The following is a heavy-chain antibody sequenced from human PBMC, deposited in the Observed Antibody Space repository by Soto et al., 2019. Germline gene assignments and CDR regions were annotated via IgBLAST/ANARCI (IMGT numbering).Heavy chain of an antibody. CDR2: INPRGAST. V-gene: IGHV1-46*01. D-gene: IGHD5-12*01. CDR3: ARGIVATIIESVAGYYFDY. CDR1: GYTFISNY. J-gene: IGHJ4*02. Sequence: ASVEVSCKSSGYTFISNYVYWVRQAPGQGLEWMGIINPRGASTSYAQKFQGRFTISRDNAKNSLYLQMNSLRAEDTAVYYCARGIVATIIESVAGYYFDYWGQGTLVTVSS.